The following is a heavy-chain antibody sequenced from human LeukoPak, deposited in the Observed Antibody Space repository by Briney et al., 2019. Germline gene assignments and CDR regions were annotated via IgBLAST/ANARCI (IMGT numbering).Heavy chain of an antibody. CDR3: ARGIHYYDSSGYLASRAGLDY. Sequence: PSETLSLTCAVYGGSFSGYYWSWIRQPPGKGLEWIGEINHSGSTNYNPSLKSRVTISVDTSKNQFSLKLSSVTAADTAVYYCARGIHYYDSSGYLASRAGLDYWGQGTLVTVSS. CDR1: GGSFSGYY. D-gene: IGHD3-22*01. V-gene: IGHV4-34*01. J-gene: IGHJ4*02. CDR2: INHSGST.